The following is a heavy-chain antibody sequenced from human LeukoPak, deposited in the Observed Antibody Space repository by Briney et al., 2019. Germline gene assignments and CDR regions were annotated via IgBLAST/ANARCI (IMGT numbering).Heavy chain of an antibody. D-gene: IGHD4-17*01. CDR1: AFRFSSFA. J-gene: IGHJ3*02. V-gene: IGHV3-23*01. Sequence: GGSLRLSCAASAFRFSSFAMTWVRQAPGKGLEWVSGIHGNGDTTYYADSVKGRFTISRDNSRELLYLQMNSLGVEDTAVYYCAKDPNGDYVGAFDSWGQGTMVTVSS. CDR2: IHGNGDTT. CDR3: AKDPNGDYVGAFDS.